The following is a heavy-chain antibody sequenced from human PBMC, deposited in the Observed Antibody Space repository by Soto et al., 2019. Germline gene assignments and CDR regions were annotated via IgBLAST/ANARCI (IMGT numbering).Heavy chain of an antibody. V-gene: IGHV3-7*01. D-gene: IGHD6-6*01. CDR3: ARDPLIQYSISVPRGYSDL. CDR2: IKQDGSEK. Sequence: GGSLRLSCAASGFTFSSYWMSWVRQAPGKGLEWVANIKQDGSEKYYVDSVKGRFTISRDNAKNSLYLQMNSLRAEDTAVYYCARDPLIQYSISVPRGYSDLWGRGTLVTVSS. J-gene: IGHJ2*01. CDR1: GFTFSSYW.